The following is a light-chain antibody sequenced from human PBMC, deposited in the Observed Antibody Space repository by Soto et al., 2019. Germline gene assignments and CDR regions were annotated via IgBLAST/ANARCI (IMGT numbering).Light chain of an antibody. CDR2: VAS. CDR1: QSISRY. J-gene: IGKJ5*01. Sequence: DFQLTHSPSTLSDYVGPSVTITCRASQSISRYLNWYQQKPGKAPNLLIYVASSLQSEVPSRFSGSGSGTDFTLTITSLQPEDFATYYCQQNYGTPCTFGQGTQLDIK. V-gene: IGKV1-39*01. CDR3: QQNYGTPCT.